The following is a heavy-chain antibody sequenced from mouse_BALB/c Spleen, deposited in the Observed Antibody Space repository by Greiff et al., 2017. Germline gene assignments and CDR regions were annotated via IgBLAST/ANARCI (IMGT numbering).Heavy chain of an antibody. V-gene: IGHV1-14*01. CDR2: INPYNDGT. CDR1: GYTFTSYV. CDR3: ARGTAHYFDY. J-gene: IGHJ2*01. D-gene: IGHD3-3*01. Sequence: EVQLVESGTVLARPGASVKMSCKASGYTFTSYVMHWVKQKPGQGLEWIGYINPYNDGTKYNEKFKGKATLTSDKSSSTAYMELSSLTSEDSAVYYCARGTAHYFDYWGQGTTLTVSS.